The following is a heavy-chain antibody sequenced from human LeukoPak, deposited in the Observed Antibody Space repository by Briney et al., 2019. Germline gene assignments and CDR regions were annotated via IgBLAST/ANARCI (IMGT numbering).Heavy chain of an antibody. Sequence: GGSLRLSCAASGFTFSTYAMSCVPQAPGKGLEWVSAIYGERTYYAASVKGRFTIASDNSKNMLYLQMNSLRAEDTAVYYCAKVFRANGDYHAFDVWGQGTMVTVSS. V-gene: IGHV3-23*01. J-gene: IGHJ3*01. CDR3: AKVFRANGDYHAFDV. CDR1: GFTFSTYA. CDR2: IYGERT. D-gene: IGHD4-17*01.